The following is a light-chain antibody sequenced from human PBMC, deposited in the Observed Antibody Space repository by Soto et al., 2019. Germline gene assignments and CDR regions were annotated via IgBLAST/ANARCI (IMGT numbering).Light chain of an antibody. CDR3: QQYHDWPPIT. J-gene: IGKJ3*01. CDR2: GAS. V-gene: IGKV3-15*01. CDR1: QSVSSD. Sequence: EIVMTQSPATLSVSPGEGVTLSCRASQSVSSDFAWYQQKPGQSPRLLMYGASTRATDIPTRFSGGGSGTAFTLSISSLQSEDVAIYYCQQYHDWPPITFGPGTKVDIK.